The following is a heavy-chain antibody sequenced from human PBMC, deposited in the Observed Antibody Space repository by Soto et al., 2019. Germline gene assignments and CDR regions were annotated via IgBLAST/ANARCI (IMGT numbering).Heavy chain of an antibody. D-gene: IGHD6-19*01. CDR2: ISYDGSNK. CDR3: ARVGQWLPNYYYYGMDV. V-gene: IGHV3-30-3*01. CDR1: GFTFSSYA. Sequence: GGSLRLSCAASGFTFSSYAMHWGRQAPGKGLEWVAVISYDGSNKYYADSVKGRFTISRDNSKNTLYLQMNSLRAEDTAVYYCARVGQWLPNYYYYGMDVWGQGTTVTVSS. J-gene: IGHJ6*02.